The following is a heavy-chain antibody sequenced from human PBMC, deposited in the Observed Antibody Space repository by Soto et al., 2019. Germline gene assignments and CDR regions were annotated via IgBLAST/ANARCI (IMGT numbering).Heavy chain of an antibody. CDR2: IYYSGST. CDR1: GGSISSGDYY. CDR3: ARHPLDALSDDYVWGSYQAYNWFDL. Sequence: PSETLSLTCTVSGGSISSGDYYWSWIRQPPGKGLEWIGSIYYSGSTYYNPSLKSRVTISVDTSKNQFSLKLSSVTAADTAVYYCARHPLDALSDDYVWGSYQAYNWFDLWGQGTLVPVSS. D-gene: IGHD3-16*02. J-gene: IGHJ5*02. V-gene: IGHV4-39*01.